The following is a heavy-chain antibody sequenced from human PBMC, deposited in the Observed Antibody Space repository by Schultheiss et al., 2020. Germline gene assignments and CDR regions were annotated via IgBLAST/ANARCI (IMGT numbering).Heavy chain of an antibody. CDR3: ARGEDSSRRYYGMDV. D-gene: IGHD6-13*01. Sequence: GGSLRLSCAASGFTFSSYWMSWVRQPPGKGLEWVGHIRNKANSYATAYAASVKGRFTISRDDSKNTAYLQMNSLRAEDTAVYYCARGEDSSRRYYGMDVWGQGTTVTVSS. V-gene: IGHV3-73*01. J-gene: IGHJ6*02. CDR1: GFTFSSYW. CDR2: IRNKANSYAT.